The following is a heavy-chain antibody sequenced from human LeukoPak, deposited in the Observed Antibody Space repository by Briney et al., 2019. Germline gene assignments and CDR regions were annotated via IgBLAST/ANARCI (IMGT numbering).Heavy chain of an antibody. V-gene: IGHV3-30*18. J-gene: IGHJ3*02. D-gene: IGHD6-19*01. Sequence: GRSLRLSCAASGFTFSNHGMHWVRQAPGKGLEWEAVISYDGSNRYYADSVKGRFTISRDNSKNTLYLQMNSLRVEDTAVYYCAKNDEDQWLRSAFDIWGQGTMVTVSS. CDR1: GFTFSNHG. CDR2: ISYDGSNR. CDR3: AKNDEDQWLRSAFDI.